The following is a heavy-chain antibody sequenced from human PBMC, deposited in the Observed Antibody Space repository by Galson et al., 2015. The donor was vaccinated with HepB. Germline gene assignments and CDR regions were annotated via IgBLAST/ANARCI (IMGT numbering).Heavy chain of an antibody. CDR3: ARGSDILTGYYWTENNNWFDP. D-gene: IGHD3-9*01. V-gene: IGHV1-8*01. Sequence: SVKVSCKASGYTFTSYDINWVRQATGQGLEWMGWMNPNSGNTGYAQKFQGRVTMTRNTSISTAYMELSCLRSEDTAVYYCARGSDILTGYYWTENNNWFDPWGQGTLVTVSS. J-gene: IGHJ5*02. CDR2: MNPNSGNT. CDR1: GYTFTSYD.